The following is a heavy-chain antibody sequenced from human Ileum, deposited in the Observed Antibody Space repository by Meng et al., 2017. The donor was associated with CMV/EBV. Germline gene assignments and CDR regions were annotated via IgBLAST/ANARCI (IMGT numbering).Heavy chain of an antibody. D-gene: IGHD2-15*01. J-gene: IGHJ4*02. CDR1: GVSISTYY. V-gene: IGHV4-59*01. CDR3: ARFHYGCSGATCYPKYFDY. Sequence: SETLSLTCTVSGVSISTYYWNWIRQPPGKGLEWIGYMYNGGNPNYNPSLKSRVTISIDTSKTQVSLKLNSVTAADTAVYFCARFHYGCSGATCYPKYFDYWGQGMLVTGAS. CDR2: MYNGGNP.